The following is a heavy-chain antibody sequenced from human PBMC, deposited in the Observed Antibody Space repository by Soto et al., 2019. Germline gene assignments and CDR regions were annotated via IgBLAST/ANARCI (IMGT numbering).Heavy chain of an antibody. CDR1: GGSISGYY. V-gene: IGHV4-59*01. D-gene: IGHD6-13*01. Sequence: VQLQESGPGLVNPSETLSLPCTVSGGSISGYYWNWIRQPPGKGLEWIGYIYYSGDTYYNPSLKCRVTISVDTSKKLFSLSLTSVTAADTAVYDCARSPFIAAAVDYWGQGTLVTVSS. CDR2: IYYSGDT. CDR3: ARSPFIAAAVDY. J-gene: IGHJ4*02.